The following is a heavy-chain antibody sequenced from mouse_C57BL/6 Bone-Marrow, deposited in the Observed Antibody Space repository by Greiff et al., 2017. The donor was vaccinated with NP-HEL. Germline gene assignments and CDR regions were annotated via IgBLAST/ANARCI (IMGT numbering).Heavy chain of an antibody. Sequence: QVQLQQPGAELVMPGASVKLSCKASGYTFTSYWMHWVKQRPGQGLEWIGEIAPSDSYTNYNQQFKGKSTLTVDKSSSTAYMQLSSLTSYDSAVYYCARGFAYWGQGTLVTVSA. CDR1: GYTFTSYW. J-gene: IGHJ3*01. CDR2: IAPSDSYT. CDR3: ARGFAY. V-gene: IGHV1-69*01.